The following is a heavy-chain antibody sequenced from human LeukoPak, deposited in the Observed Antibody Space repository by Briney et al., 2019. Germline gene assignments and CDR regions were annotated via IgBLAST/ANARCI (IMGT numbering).Heavy chain of an antibody. J-gene: IGHJ6*03. V-gene: IGHV4-4*07. Sequence: SETLSLTCTVSGGSISSYYWSWIRQPAGKGLEWIGRIYTSGSTNYNPSPKSRVTMSVDTSKNQFSLKLSSVTAADTAVYYCARGILWFGESGYYYYMDVWGKGTTVTISS. D-gene: IGHD3-10*01. CDR2: IYTSGST. CDR1: GGSISSYY. CDR3: ARGILWFGESGYYYYMDV.